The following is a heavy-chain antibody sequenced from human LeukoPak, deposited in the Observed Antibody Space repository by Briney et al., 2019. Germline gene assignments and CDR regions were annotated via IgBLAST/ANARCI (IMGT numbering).Heavy chain of an antibody. D-gene: IGHD2-15*01. CDR1: GFIFSNFG. J-gene: IGHJ4*02. CDR3: AKEGIRLRATLDY. V-gene: IGHV3-48*04. Sequence: GGSLRLSCAASGFIFSNFGMHWVRQAPGKGLEWVSYISNRGNNIYYADSVKGRFTISRDNAKNSLYLQMNSLRAEDTAVYYCAKEGIRLRATLDYWGQGTLVTVSS. CDR2: ISNRGNNI.